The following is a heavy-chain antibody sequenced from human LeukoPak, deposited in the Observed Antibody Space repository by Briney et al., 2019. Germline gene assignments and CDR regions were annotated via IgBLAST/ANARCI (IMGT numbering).Heavy chain of an antibody. CDR3: ARGKSGPVEAAAFYFDY. D-gene: IGHD6-13*01. CDR2: INPNSGGT. J-gene: IGHJ4*02. V-gene: IGHV1-2*04. Sequence: EASVKVSCKASGGTFSSYAISWVRQAPGQGLEWMGWINPNSGGTNYAQKFQGWVTMTRDTSISTAYMELSRLRSDDTAVYYCARGKSGPVEAAAFYFDYWGQGTLVTVSS. CDR1: GGTFSSYA.